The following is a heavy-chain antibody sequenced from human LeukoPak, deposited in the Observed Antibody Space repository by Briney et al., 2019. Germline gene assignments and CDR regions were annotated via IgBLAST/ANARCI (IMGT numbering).Heavy chain of an antibody. CDR3: ARGIAVAGIFDY. J-gene: IGHJ4*02. V-gene: IGHV3-53*01. CDR2: IYSGGST. D-gene: IGHD6-19*01. CDR1: GFTVSSNY. Sequence: GGSLRLSCAASGFTVSSNYMSWVRQAPEKGLEWVSVIYSGGSTYYADSVKGRFTISRDNSKNTLYLQMNSLRAEDTAVYYCARGIAVAGIFDYWGQGTLVTVSS.